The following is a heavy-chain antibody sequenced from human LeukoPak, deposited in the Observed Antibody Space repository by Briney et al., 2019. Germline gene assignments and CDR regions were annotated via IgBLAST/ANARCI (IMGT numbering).Heavy chain of an antibody. CDR1: GGSISSYY. D-gene: IGHD3-22*01. Sequence: SETLSLTRTVSGGSISSYYWSWIRQPPGKGLEWIGYIYYSGSTNYNPSLKSRVAISVDTSKNQFSLKLSSVTAADTAVYYCARRLLSGDSSAFDVWGQGTLVTVSS. V-gene: IGHV4-59*08. CDR3: ARRLLSGDSSAFDV. CDR2: IYYSGST. J-gene: IGHJ4*01.